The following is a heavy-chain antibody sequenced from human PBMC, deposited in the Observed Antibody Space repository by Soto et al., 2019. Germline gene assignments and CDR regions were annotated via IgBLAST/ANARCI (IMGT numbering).Heavy chain of an antibody. D-gene: IGHD3-3*01. CDR2: IIPVFRAP. Sequence: QVHLVQSGAEVKKPGSSVKVSCKVSGGTFNTYAISWVRQAPGQGLEWMGGIIPVFRAPDYAQKFQGRVTIIADEAARTAHMGLNGRGSEDSAVYFCAGEKGRPRFGGDYYSVTDVWGQGTGVTVSS. CDR1: GGTFNTYA. V-gene: IGHV1-69*12. CDR3: AGEKGRPRFGGDYYSVTDV. J-gene: IGHJ6*02.